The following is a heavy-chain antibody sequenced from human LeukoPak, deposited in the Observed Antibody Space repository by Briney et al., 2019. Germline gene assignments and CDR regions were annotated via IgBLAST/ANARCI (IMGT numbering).Heavy chain of an antibody. Sequence: PSETLSLTCTVSGGSISSSSYYWGWIRQPPGKGLEWIGSIYYSGSTYYNPSLKSRVTISVDTSKNQFSLKLSSVTAAGTAVYYCARTLVTAADYWGQGTLVTVSS. CDR1: GGSISSSSYY. V-gene: IGHV4-39*01. CDR2: IYYSGST. D-gene: IGHD6-13*01. J-gene: IGHJ4*02. CDR3: ARTLVTAADY.